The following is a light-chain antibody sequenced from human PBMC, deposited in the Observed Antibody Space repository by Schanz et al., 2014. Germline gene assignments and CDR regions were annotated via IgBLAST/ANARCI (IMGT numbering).Light chain of an antibody. Sequence: EIVLTQSPGTLSLSPGEGATLSCRASQSFSSNLAWYQQKPGQAPRLLIYGASTRATGIPARFSGSGSGTDFTLTISRLEPEDFAVFYCQQFGKLPWTFGQGTKVEIK. J-gene: IGKJ1*01. CDR3: QQFGKLPWT. CDR1: QSFSSN. V-gene: IGKV3-20*01. CDR2: GAS.